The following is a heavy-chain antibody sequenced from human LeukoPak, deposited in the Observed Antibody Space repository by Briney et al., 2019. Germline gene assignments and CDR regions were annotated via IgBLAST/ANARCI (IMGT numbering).Heavy chain of an antibody. V-gene: IGHV3-30*02. Sequence: PGGSLTLSCAASGFTFSSYGMYWVRQAPGPGQEWVAYVGYNGRNTNFGDSVKGRFTNSRDNSKNTLFRQMNSLRPEDTTVYYCAKPAPGDPPTFFYSWGEKTLVTVSS. J-gene: IGHJ4*02. CDR1: GFTFSSYG. CDR3: AKPAPGDPPTFFYS. CDR2: VGYNGRNT. D-gene: IGHD1-26*01.